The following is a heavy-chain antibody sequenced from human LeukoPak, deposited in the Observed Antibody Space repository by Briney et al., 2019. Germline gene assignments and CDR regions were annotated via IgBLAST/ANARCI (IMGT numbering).Heavy chain of an antibody. Sequence: ALVKVSCKASGGTFSSYAISWVRQAPGQGLEWMGGIIPIFGTANYAQKFQGRVTITADESTSTAYMELSSLRSEDTAVYYCCGYGDYDDYWGQGTLVTVSS. CDR1: GGTFSSYA. CDR3: CGYGDYDDY. D-gene: IGHD4-17*01. J-gene: IGHJ4*02. CDR2: IIPIFGTA. V-gene: IGHV1-69*01.